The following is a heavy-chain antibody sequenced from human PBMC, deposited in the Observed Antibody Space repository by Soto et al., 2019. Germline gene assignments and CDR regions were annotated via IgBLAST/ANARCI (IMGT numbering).Heavy chain of an antibody. Sequence: WEPLSLTCAVYGGSFSGYYWRWIRQPPGKGLEWIGEINHSGSTNYNPSLKSRVTISVDTSKNQFSLKLSSVTAADTAVYYCASIRGITMIVVEDIWGQGTMVTVSS. V-gene: IGHV4-34*01. CDR2: INHSGST. CDR3: ASIRGITMIVVEDI. J-gene: IGHJ3*02. CDR1: GGSFSGYY. D-gene: IGHD3-22*01.